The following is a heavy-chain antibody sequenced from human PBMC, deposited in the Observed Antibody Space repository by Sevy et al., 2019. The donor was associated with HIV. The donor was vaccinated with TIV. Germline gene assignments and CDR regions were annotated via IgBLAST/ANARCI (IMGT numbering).Heavy chain of an antibody. Sequence: GESLKISCAASGFTFSSYWMTWVRQAPGKGLEWVANIKQDMSEKYYADSVKGRFTISRDNARNSLYLQMESLRAEDTDVYYCARAQQVTMLVVIGGLYFDFWGQGTLVTVSS. D-gene: IGHD3-22*01. CDR2: IKQDMSEK. CDR1: GFTFSSYW. CDR3: ARAQQVTMLVVIGGLYFDF. V-gene: IGHV3-7*01. J-gene: IGHJ4*02.